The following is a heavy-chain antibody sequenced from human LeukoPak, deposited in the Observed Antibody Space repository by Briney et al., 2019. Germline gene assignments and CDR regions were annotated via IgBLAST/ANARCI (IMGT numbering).Heavy chain of an antibody. V-gene: IGHV5-51*01. CDR2: IYPGDSDT. CDR3: ARSRTDYFDSSGYYRDAFDI. J-gene: IGHJ3*02. CDR1: GYSFTSYW. Sequence: GESLKISCKGSGYSFTSYWIGWVRQMPGKGLEWMGIIYPGDSDTRYSPSFQGQVTISADKSISTAYLQWSSLKASDTAVYYCARSRTDYFDSSGYYRDAFDIWGQGTMVTVSS. D-gene: IGHD3-22*01.